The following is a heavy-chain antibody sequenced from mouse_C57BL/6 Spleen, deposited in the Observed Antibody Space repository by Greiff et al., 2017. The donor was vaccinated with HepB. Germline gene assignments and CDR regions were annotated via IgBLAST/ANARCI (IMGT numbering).Heavy chain of an antibody. CDR1: GFTFPSYW. CDR3: ARGGYFWYIDV. D-gene: IGHD2-3*01. J-gene: IGHJ1*03. Sequence: VQLLQPGAELVKPGASVKMSCKASGFTFPSYWLTWVKQRPGQGLEWIGDIYPGSGSTNYNEKFKSKATLTVDTSSSTAYMQLSSLTSEDSAVYYCARGGYFWYIDVWGTGTTVTVSS. CDR2: IYPGSGST. V-gene: IGHV1-55*01.